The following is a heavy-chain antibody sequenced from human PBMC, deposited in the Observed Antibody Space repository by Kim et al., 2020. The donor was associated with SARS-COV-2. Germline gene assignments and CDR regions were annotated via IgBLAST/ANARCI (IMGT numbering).Heavy chain of an antibody. J-gene: IGHJ4*02. CDR2: IYTSGST. V-gene: IGHV4-61*02. CDR3: ARDSGGDGLDY. Sequence: SETLSLTCTVSGGSISSGSYYWSWIRQPAGKGLEWIGRIYTSGSTNYNPSLKSRVTISVDTSKNQFSLKLSSVTAADTAVYYCARDSGGDGLDYWGQGTLVTVSS. CDR1: GGSISSGSYY. D-gene: IGHD2-21*02.